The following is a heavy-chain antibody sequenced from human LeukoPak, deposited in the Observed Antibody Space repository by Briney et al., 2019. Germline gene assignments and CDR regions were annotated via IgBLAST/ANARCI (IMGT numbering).Heavy chain of an antibody. J-gene: IGHJ3*02. CDR2: ISSSSSYI. D-gene: IGHD3-10*01. CDR1: GFTFSSYS. Sequence: PGGSLRLSCAASGFTFSSYSMNWVRQAPGKGLEWVSSISSSSSYIYYADSVKGRFTISRDNAKNSLYLQMNSLRAEDTGVYYCARDHTGFGIDAFDIWGQGTMVTVSS. V-gene: IGHV3-21*01. CDR3: ARDHTGFGIDAFDI.